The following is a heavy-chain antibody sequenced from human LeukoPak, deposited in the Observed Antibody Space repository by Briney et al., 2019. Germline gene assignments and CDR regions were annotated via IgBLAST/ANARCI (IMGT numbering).Heavy chain of an antibody. CDR3: ARDSVLDYDCVWGSYRYATTFDY. Sequence: ASVKVSCKASGYTFTSYGISWVRQAPGQGLEWMGWISGYNGNTNYAQKLQGRVTMTTDTSTSTAYMELRSLRSDDTAVYYCARDSVLDYDCVWGSYRYATTFDYWGQGTLVTVSS. CDR2: ISGYNGNT. J-gene: IGHJ4*02. CDR1: GYTFTSYG. V-gene: IGHV1-18*01. D-gene: IGHD3-16*02.